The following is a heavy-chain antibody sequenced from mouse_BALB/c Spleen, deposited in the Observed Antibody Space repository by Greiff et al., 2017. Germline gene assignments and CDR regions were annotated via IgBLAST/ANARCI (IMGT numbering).Heavy chain of an antibody. J-gene: IGHJ3*01. D-gene: IGHD1-2*01. CDR2: ISDGGSYT. Sequence: EVQVVESGGGLVKPGGSLKLSCAASGFTFSDYYMYWVRQTPEKRLEWVATISDGGSYTYYPDSVKGRFTISRDNAKNNLYLQMSSLKSEDTAMYYCARSITTGDKGFAYWGQGTLVTVSA. CDR1: GFTFSDYY. V-gene: IGHV5-4*02. CDR3: ARSITTGDKGFAY.